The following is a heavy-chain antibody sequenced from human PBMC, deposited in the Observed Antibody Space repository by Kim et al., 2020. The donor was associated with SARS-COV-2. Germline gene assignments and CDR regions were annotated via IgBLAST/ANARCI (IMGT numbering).Heavy chain of an antibody. J-gene: IGHJ6*03. CDR1: GYTFTGYY. V-gene: IGHV1-2*02. CDR3: ARDRKVDRRPAVWYYYMDV. Sequence: ASVKVSCKASGYTFTGYYMHWVRQAPGQGLEWMGWINPNSGGTNYAQKFQGRVTMTRDTSISTAYMELSRLRSDDTAVYYCARDRKVDRRPAVWYYYMDVWGKGTTVTVSS. CDR2: INPNSGGT. D-gene: IGHD5-12*01.